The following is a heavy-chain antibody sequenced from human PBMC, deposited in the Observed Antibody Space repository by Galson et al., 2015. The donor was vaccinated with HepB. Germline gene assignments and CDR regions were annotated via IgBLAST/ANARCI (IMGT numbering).Heavy chain of an antibody. D-gene: IGHD5-12*01. CDR2: IKSKTDGGTT. V-gene: IGHV3-15*01. CDR3: TTDPLFGATTHDAFDI. CDR1: GFTFSNAW. Sequence: SLRLSCAASGFTFSNAWMSWVRQAPGKGLEWVGRIKSKTDGGTTDHAAPVKGRFTISRDDSKNTLYLQMNSLKTEDTAVHYCTTDPLFGATTHDAFDIWGQGTLVTVSS. J-gene: IGHJ3*02.